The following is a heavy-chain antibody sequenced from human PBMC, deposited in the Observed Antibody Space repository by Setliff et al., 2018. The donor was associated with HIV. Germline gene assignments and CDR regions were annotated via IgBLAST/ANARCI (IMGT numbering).Heavy chain of an antibody. V-gene: IGHV1-69*13. J-gene: IGHJ5*02. Sequence: GASVKVSCKASGGTFSNYGISWVRQAPGQGLEWMGGIIPIFGKTNYAQNFQGRVTITADESTSTAYMELNTLRSKDTAIYYCAREGRPYYDSGRNWFDPWGQGTLVTVSS. CDR2: IIPIFGKT. D-gene: IGHD3-10*01. CDR3: AREGRPYYDSGRNWFDP. CDR1: GGTFSNYG.